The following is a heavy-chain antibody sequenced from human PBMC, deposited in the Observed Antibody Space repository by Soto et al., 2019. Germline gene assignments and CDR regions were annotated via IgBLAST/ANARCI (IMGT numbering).Heavy chain of an antibody. V-gene: IGHV3-21*01. CDR3: AREGDSYKWNDGLMDV. CDR1: GFTFSAYT. Sequence: EVHLVESGGGLVKPGGSLRLSCAASGFTFSAYTINWVRQAPGKGLALIASIDIGSQFMFYADEVTGRFTIFRDNAKNSLYLQIGSLRAEDTALYFCAREGDSYKWNDGLMDVWGQGTTVVVSS. J-gene: IGHJ6*01. D-gene: IGHD1-1*01. CDR2: IDIGSQFM.